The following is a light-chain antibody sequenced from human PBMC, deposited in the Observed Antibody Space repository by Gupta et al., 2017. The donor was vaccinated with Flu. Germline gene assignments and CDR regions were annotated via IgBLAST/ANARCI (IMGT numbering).Light chain of an antibody. CDR2: EVT. CDR1: SSDVGGYRY. J-gene: IGLJ2*01. CDR3: SSYTTTSHVV. V-gene: IGLV2-14*01. Sequence: QSALTQPASVSGSPGQSIIISCSGTSSDVGGYRYVSWYQQYPGKAPKLLIYEVTNRPSGVSNRLSGSKSDNTASLTISGLQAEDEGHYYCSSYTTTSHVVFGGGTKVTVL.